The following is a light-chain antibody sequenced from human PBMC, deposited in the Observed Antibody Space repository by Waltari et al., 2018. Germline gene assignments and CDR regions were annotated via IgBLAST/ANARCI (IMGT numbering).Light chain of an antibody. J-gene: IGLJ2*01. V-gene: IGLV2-14*03. CDR2: DVS. CDR1: NSYVGYYNY. Sequence: QSALTQPASVSGSPGQSITISCTGTNSYVGYYNYVYWYQQHPGKAPKLMIYDVSNRPSGVSNRFSGSKSGNTASLTISGLQAEDEADYYCSSYTRRSTHVVFGGGTKLTAL. CDR3: SSYTRRSTHVV.